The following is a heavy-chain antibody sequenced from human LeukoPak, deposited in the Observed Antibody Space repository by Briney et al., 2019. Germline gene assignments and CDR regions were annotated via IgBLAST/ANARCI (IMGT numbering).Heavy chain of an antibody. J-gene: IGHJ4*02. CDR1: GYTFTSYG. CDR3: ARVNSRDSSGPRPYYFDY. CDR2: ISAYNGNT. D-gene: IGHD3-22*01. Sequence: GASVKVSCKASGYTFTSYGISWVRQAPGQGLEWMGWISAYNGNTNYAQKLQGRVTMTTDTSTSTAYMELRSLRSDDTAVYYCARVNSRDSSGPRPYYFDYWGQGTLVTVSS. V-gene: IGHV1-18*01.